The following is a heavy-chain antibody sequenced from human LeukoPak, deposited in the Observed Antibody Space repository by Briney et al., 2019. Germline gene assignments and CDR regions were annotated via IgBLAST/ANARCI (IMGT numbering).Heavy chain of an antibody. CDR3: ARDGSLAY. CDR2: IWYDGVNK. D-gene: IGHD5-12*01. J-gene: IGHJ4*02. CDR1: GFSFSNYG. V-gene: IGHV3-33*01. Sequence: GGSLRLSCAASGFSFSNYGMHWVRQAPGKGLEWVAVIWYDGVNKYYADSVKGRFTISRDMPKNTLYLQMNSLRAEDTAVYYCARDGSLAYWGQRTLVTVSS.